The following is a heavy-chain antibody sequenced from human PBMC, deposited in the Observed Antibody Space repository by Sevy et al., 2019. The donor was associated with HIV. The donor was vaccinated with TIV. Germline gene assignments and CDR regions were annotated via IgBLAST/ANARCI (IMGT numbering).Heavy chain of an antibody. Sequence: GGSLRLSCAASGFTFSNYWMAWVRQAPGKGLEWVANIKQDGDTKQYVDSVKGRFTISRDNAKNLVFLQMNTLTAEDMAVYYCARDEYGSLDYWGQGILVTVSS. CDR1: GFTFSNYW. D-gene: IGHD6-13*01. CDR3: ARDEYGSLDY. V-gene: IGHV3-7*01. CDR2: IKQDGDTK. J-gene: IGHJ4*02.